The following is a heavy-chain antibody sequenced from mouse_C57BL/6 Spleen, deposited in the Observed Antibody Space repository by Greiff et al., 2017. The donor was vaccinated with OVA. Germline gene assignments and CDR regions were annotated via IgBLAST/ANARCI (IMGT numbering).Heavy chain of an antibody. D-gene: IGHD1-1*01. CDR3: ARDRNYYGSSFYAMDY. CDR1: GYTFTDYY. CDR2: INPYNGGT. Sequence: VQLQQSGPVLVKPGASVQISCKASGYTFTDYYMNWVKQSHGKSLEWIGVINPYNGGTSYNQKFKGKATLTVDKSSSTAYMELNSLTSEDSAVYYCARDRNYYGSSFYAMDYWGQGTSVTVSS. J-gene: IGHJ4*01. V-gene: IGHV1-19*01.